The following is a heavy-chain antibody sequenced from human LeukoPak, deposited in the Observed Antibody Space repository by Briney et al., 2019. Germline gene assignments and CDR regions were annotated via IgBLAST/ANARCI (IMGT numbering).Heavy chain of an antibody. J-gene: IGHJ6*02. CDR1: GGSFSGYY. D-gene: IGHD2/OR15-2a*01. V-gene: IGHV4-34*09. Sequence: SETLSLTCAVYGGSFSGYYWSWIRQPPGKGLEWIGEINHSGNTGYNPSLKSRVTISVDTSKNQFSLKLSSVTAADTAVYYCARDSTHYYYYGMDVWGQGTTVTVSS. CDR3: ARDSTHYYYYGMDV. CDR2: INHSGNT.